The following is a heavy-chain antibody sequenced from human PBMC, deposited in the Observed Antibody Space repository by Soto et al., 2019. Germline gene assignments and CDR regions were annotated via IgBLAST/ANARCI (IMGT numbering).Heavy chain of an antibody. CDR2: IIPIFGTA. D-gene: IGHD1-1*01. CDR1: GGTFSSYA. CDR3: ANHFLGGNDLQWNEIDY. Sequence: QVQLVQSGAEVKKPGSSVKVSCKASGGTFSSYAISWVRQAPGQGLEWMGGIIPIFGTANYAQKFQGRVTITAAESTSKAYMELSSLKSKDTAVYYCANHFLGGNDLQWNEIDYWGQGTLVTVSS. J-gene: IGHJ4*02. V-gene: IGHV1-69*12.